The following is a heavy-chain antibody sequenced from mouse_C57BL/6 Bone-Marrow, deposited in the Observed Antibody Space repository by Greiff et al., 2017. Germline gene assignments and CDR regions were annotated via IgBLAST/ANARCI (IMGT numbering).Heavy chain of an antibody. CDR1: GYTFTSYW. V-gene: IGHV1-52*01. CDR2: IDPSDSET. CDR3: ASSPITTMVATGNFDY. D-gene: IGHD1-1*01. Sequence: QVQLQQPGAELVRPGSSVKLSCKASGYTFTSYWMHWVKQRPIQGLEWIGNIDPSDSETHYNPKFKDKATLTVDKYSSTAYMQLSSLTSEYSAVYYCASSPITTMVATGNFDYWGQGTTRTVSS. J-gene: IGHJ2*01.